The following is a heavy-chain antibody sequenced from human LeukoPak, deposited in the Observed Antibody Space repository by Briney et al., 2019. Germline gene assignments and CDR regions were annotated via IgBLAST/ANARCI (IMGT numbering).Heavy chain of an antibody. D-gene: IGHD3-10*01. CDR3: ARGVRGDYYYYYYMDV. CDR1: GGSISSYY. J-gene: IGHJ6*03. V-gene: IGHV4-59*01. CDR2: IYYSGST. Sequence: SETLSLTCTVSGGSISSYYWSWIRQPPGKGLEWIGYIYYSGSTNYNPSLKSRVTISVDTSKNQFSLKLSSVTAADTAVYYCARGVRGDYYYYYYMDVWGKGTTVTISS.